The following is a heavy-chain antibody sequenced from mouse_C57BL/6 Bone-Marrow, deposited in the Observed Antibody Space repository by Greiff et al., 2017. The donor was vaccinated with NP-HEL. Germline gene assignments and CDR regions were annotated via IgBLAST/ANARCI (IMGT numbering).Heavy chain of an antibody. CDR1: GFTFSDYY. J-gene: IGHJ1*03. V-gene: IGHV5-16*01. D-gene: IGHD2-5*01. CDR3: AREDYSNHGYFDV. Sequence: EVKVVESEGGLVQPGSSMKLSCTASGFTFSDYYMAWVRQVPEKGLEWVANINYDGSSTYYLDSLKSRFIISRDNAKNILYLQMSSLKSEDTATYYCAREDYSNHGYFDVWGTGTTVTVSS. CDR2: INYDGSST.